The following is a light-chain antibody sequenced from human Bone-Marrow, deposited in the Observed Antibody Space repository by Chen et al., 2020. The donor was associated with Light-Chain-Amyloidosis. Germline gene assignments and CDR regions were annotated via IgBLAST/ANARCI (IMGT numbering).Light chain of an antibody. CDR2: LNSDGSH. J-gene: IGLJ3*02. CDR1: SGHSSYA. V-gene: IGLV4-69*01. Sequence: QLVLTQSPSAPASLGASVKLPCTLSSGHSSYAIAWHQQHPEKGPRYLMKLNSDGSHTKGDGIPDRFSGSSSGAERYLTISSLQSEDEADYYCQTWDTGIWVFGGGTKLTVL. CDR3: QTWDTGIWV.